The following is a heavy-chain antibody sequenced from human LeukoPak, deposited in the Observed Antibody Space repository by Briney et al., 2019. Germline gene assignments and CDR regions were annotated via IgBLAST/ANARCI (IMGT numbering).Heavy chain of an antibody. CDR1: GGSISSYY. Sequence: SETLSFTCTVSGGSISSYYWSWIRQPPGKGLEWVGYIYYSGSTNYNPSLKSRVTISVDTSKNQFSLKLSSVTAADPAVYYCAREHGSGSPYFDYWGQGTLVTVSS. CDR3: AREHGSGSPYFDY. J-gene: IGHJ4*02. V-gene: IGHV4-59*01. CDR2: IYYSGST. D-gene: IGHD3-10*01.